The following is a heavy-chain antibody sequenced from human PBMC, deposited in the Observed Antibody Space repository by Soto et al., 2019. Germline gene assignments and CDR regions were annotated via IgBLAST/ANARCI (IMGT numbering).Heavy chain of an antibody. V-gene: IGHV4-61*01. Sequence: QVQLQESGPGLVKPSETLSLTCTISGDSVSSGTYYWSWIRQPPGKGLEWLGYISYSGSTNKNPSLKSRVAISIDTSKDQFSLRLSSVTAADTAVYYCARVLVGDDYYSYGMDVWGQGTTVTVSS. J-gene: IGHJ6*02. CDR1: GDSVSSGTYY. CDR2: ISYSGST. CDR3: ARVLVGDDYYSYGMDV.